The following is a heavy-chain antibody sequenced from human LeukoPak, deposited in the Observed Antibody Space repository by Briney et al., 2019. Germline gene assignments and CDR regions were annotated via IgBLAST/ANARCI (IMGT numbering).Heavy chain of an antibody. Sequence: AGGSLRLSCAASGFTFSFYGMSWVRQAPGKGLEWIGEIYHSGSTNYNPSLKSRVTISVDKSKNQFSLKLSSVTAADTAVYYCARVSWNYSDFDYWGQGALVTVSS. CDR1: GFTFSFYGM. J-gene: IGHJ4*02. D-gene: IGHD1-7*01. CDR2: IYHSGST. V-gene: IGHV4-4*02. CDR3: ARVSWNYSDFDY.